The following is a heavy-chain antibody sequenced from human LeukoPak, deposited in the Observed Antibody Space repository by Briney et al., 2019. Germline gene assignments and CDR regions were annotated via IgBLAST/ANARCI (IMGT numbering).Heavy chain of an antibody. Sequence: ASVKVSCKASGYSFSDFHMHWVRQAPGQGLEWMGWINPNSGGTDYAQKFQGRVTMTRDTSISTAYMALSSLRSDDTAVYYCARVRSVVGGTIGYWGEGTLVTVSS. V-gene: IGHV1-2*02. CDR1: GYSFSDFH. D-gene: IGHD2-15*01. CDR2: INPNSGGT. CDR3: ARVRSVVGGTIGY. J-gene: IGHJ4*02.